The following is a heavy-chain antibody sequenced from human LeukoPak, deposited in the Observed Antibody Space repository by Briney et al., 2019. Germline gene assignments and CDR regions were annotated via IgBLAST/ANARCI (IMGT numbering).Heavy chain of an antibody. CDR3: ARRVTGRGTYYFDY. J-gene: IGHJ4*02. CDR2: IYYSGIT. Sequence: SETLSLTCTVSGGSISTYYWSWVRQPPGKGLEWIGFIYYSGITNYNPALKSRVTISLDTSKNQFSLKLNSVTAADTAVYYCARRVTGRGTYYFDYWGQGTLVTVSS. CDR1: GGSISTYY. D-gene: IGHD3-16*01. V-gene: IGHV4-59*08.